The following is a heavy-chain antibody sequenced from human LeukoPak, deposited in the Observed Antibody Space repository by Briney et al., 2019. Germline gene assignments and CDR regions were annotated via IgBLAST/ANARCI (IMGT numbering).Heavy chain of an antibody. D-gene: IGHD1-7*01. J-gene: IGHJ6*03. V-gene: IGHV1-69*05. CDR3: ARGLELRRYYYYYYMDV. CDR1: GGTFSSYA. CDR2: IIPILGTA. Sequence: ASVKVSCKASGGTFSSYAISWVRQAPGQGLEWMGGIIPILGTANYAQKFQGRVTITTDESTSTAYMELSSLRSEDTAVYYCARGLELRRYYYYYYMDVWGKGTTVTVSS.